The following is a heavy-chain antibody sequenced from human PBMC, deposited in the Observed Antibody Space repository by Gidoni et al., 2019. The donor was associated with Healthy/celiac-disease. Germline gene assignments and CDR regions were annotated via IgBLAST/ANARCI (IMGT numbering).Heavy chain of an antibody. Sequence: QVQLQESGPGLVKPSQTLSLTCTVSGGSISSGSYYWSWIRQPAGKGLEWIGRIYTSGSTNYNPSLKSRVTMSVDTSKNQFSLKLSSVTAADTAVYYCARDNQYDYGDYVVDYWGQGTLVTVSS. CDR1: GGSISSGSYY. D-gene: IGHD4-17*01. CDR2: IYTSGST. CDR3: ARDNQYDYGDYVVDY. V-gene: IGHV4-61*02. J-gene: IGHJ4*02.